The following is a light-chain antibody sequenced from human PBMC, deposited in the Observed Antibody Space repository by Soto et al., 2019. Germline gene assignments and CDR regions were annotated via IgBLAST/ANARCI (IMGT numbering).Light chain of an antibody. J-gene: IGKJ2*01. CDR3: QQYGSSPDT. CDR2: GAS. Sequence: EIVLTQSPGTVSLSPGERATLSCRASQSVSSSYLAWYQQKPGQAPRLLIYGASSRATGIPDRFSGSGSGTDFTLTISRLEPEDFAVYYCQQYGSSPDTFGQGTKLDIK. V-gene: IGKV3-20*01. CDR1: QSVSSSY.